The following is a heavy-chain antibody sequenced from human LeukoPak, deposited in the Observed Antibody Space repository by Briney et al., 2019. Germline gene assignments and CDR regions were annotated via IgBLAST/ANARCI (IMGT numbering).Heavy chain of an antibody. CDR2: ISSSGSTI. Sequence: GGSLRLSCAASGFTFSDYYMSWIRQAPGKGLEWVSYISSSGSTIYYADSVKGRFTISRDNSKNTLYLQMNSLRAEDTAVYYCAKAEIAVAGTDYWGQGTLVTVSS. CDR3: AKAEIAVAGTDY. J-gene: IGHJ4*02. D-gene: IGHD6-19*01. V-gene: IGHV3-11*01. CDR1: GFTFSDYY.